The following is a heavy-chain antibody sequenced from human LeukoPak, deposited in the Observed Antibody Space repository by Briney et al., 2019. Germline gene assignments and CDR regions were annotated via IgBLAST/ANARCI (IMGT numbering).Heavy chain of an antibody. CDR1: GFTFSSYG. J-gene: IGHJ5*02. CDR3: AKATYDSSGYFRAP. Sequence: GGSLRLSCAVSGFTFSSYGTSWVRQAPGKGLEWVSAISGSGYSTYYADSVKGRFTISRDNSKNTLYLQMNSLRAEDTAVYYCAKATYDSSGYFRAPWGQGTLVTVSS. CDR2: ISGSGYST. D-gene: IGHD3-22*01. V-gene: IGHV3-23*01.